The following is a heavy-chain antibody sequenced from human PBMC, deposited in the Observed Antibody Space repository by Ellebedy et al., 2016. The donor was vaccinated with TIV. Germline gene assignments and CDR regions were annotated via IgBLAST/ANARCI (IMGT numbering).Heavy chain of an antibody. V-gene: IGHV3-23*01. CDR3: AKDRGYSSSWYMGDDAFDI. D-gene: IGHD6-13*01. J-gene: IGHJ3*02. CDR1: GFTFNNYA. CDR2: ISGSGGTT. Sequence: GESLKISXAASGFTFNNYAMSWVRQAPGKGLEWVSPISGSGGTTYSADSVKGRYTISRDNSKNTLYLQMNSLRAEDTAVYYCAKDRGYSSSWYMGDDAFDIWGQGTMVTVSS.